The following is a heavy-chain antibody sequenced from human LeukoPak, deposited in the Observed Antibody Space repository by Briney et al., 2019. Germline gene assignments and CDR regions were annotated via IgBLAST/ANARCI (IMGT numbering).Heavy chain of an antibody. CDR3: ARDIEAAGLFLDY. V-gene: IGHV3-23*01. J-gene: IGHJ4*02. CDR2: ISGSGGST. CDR1: GFTFSSYA. D-gene: IGHD6-13*01. Sequence: GGSLRLSCAASGFTFSSYAMSWVRQAPGKGLEWVSAISGSGGSTYYADSVKGRFAISRDNSKNTLYLQMNSLRAEDTAVYYCARDIEAAGLFLDYWGQGTLVTVSS.